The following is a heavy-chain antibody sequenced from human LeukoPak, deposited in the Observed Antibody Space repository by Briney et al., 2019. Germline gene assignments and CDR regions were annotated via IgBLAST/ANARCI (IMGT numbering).Heavy chain of an antibody. J-gene: IGHJ4*02. CDR1: GFTFSSYS. V-gene: IGHV3-21*01. CDR3: ARGYYDSSGYYSD. CDR2: ISSSSSYI. D-gene: IGHD3-22*01. Sequence: GGSLRLSCAASGFTFSSYSMNWVAQAPGKGLEWVSSISSSSSYIYYADSVKGRFTISRDNAKNSLYLQMNSLRAEDTAVYYCARGYYDSSGYYSDWGQGTLVTVSS.